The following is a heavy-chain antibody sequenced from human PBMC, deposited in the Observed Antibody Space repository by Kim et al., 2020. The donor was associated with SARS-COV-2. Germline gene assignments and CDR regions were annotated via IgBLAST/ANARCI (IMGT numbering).Heavy chain of an antibody. D-gene: IGHD1-26*01. Sequence: GESLKISCKGSGYSFTNYWIAWVRQMPGKGLEYMGIIYPGDSDTRYSPSFRGQVTISADKSSNTAYLQWSSVKASDTAMYYCARHTRIVGPIDYWGQGTLVTVSS. J-gene: IGHJ4*02. CDR3: ARHTRIVGPIDY. V-gene: IGHV5-51*01. CDR1: GYSFTNYW. CDR2: IYPGDSDT.